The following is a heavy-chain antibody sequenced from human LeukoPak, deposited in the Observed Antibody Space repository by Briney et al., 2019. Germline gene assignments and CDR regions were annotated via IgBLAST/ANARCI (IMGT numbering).Heavy chain of an antibody. V-gene: IGHV3-74*01. CDR3: ARDDYYGSGIR. Sequence: GGSLRLSGAAPGFTFSSIWMNWDRQAPGKGLVWVSRINSDGSSTNYADSVKGRFTISRDNAKNTLYLQMNSLRAEDTAVYYCARDDYYGSGIRWGQGTLVTVSS. CDR1: GFTFSSIW. J-gene: IGHJ4*02. CDR2: INSDGSST. D-gene: IGHD3-10*01.